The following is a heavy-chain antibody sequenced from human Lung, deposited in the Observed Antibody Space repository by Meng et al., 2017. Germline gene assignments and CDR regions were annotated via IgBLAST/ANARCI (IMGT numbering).Heavy chain of an antibody. Sequence: QCGAGLLKPWDTLSLSCVVSGGSFRDYYWRWIRQPPGKGLEWIGEINHSGSTNYNPSLASRATISVDTSQNNLSLKLSSVTAADSAVYYCARGPTTMAHDFDYWGQGTLVTVSS. CDR3: ARGPTTMAHDFDY. J-gene: IGHJ4*02. D-gene: IGHD4-11*01. CDR2: INHSGST. CDR1: GGSFRDYY. V-gene: IGHV4-34*01.